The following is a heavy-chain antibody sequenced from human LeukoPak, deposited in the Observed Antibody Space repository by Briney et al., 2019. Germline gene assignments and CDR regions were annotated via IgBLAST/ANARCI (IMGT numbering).Heavy chain of an antibody. J-gene: IGHJ6*02. CDR2: IYYSGST. D-gene: IGHD2-2*01. CDR1: GGSISSYY. V-gene: IGHV4-59*01. Sequence: PSETLSLTCTVSGGSISSYYWSWIRQPPGKGLEWIGYIYYSGSTNYNPSLKSRVTISVDTSKNQFSLKLSSVTAADTAVYYCARIGIYKYCSSTSCPNYGMDVWGQGTTVTVSS. CDR3: ARIGIYKYCSSTSCPNYGMDV.